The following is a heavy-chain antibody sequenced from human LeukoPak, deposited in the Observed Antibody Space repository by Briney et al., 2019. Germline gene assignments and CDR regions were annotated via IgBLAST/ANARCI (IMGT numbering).Heavy chain of an antibody. D-gene: IGHD3-3*01. V-gene: IGHV1-18*01. CDR3: ARAGTYDFWSGYLRGHFDY. CDR1: GYTFTSYG. Sequence: ASVKVSCKASGYTFTSYGISWVRQAPGQGLEWMGWIRAYNGNTNYAQKLQGRVTMTTDTSTSTAYMELRSLRSDDTAVYYCARAGTYDFWSGYLRGHFDYWGQGTLVTVSS. J-gene: IGHJ4*02. CDR2: IRAYNGNT.